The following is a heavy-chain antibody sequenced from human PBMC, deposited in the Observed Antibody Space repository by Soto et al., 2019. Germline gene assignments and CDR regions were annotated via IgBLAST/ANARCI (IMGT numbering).Heavy chain of an antibody. Sequence: QVQLVQSGAEVKRPGSSVKVSCKASGDTFNFYSINWVRQAPGVGLEWVGRVNPILSMSNYAQRFQGRVTMTADKSTSTAYMEMRRLTSEDTAIYYCASSYGSGYRAFDYWGQGALVTVSS. CDR1: GDTFNFYS. J-gene: IGHJ4*02. CDR3: ASSYGSGYRAFDY. CDR2: VNPILSMS. D-gene: IGHD3-10*01. V-gene: IGHV1-69*02.